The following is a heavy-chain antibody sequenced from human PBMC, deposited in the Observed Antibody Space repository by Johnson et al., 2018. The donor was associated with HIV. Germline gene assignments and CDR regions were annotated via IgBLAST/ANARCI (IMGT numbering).Heavy chain of an antibody. CDR1: GFTFSSYA. CDR2: ISYDGSNK. CDR3: ASRVRVDAFDI. D-gene: IGHD4/OR15-4a*01. J-gene: IGHJ3*02. Sequence: QMLLVESGGGVVQPGRSLRLSCAASGFTFSSYAMHWVRQAPGQGLEWVAVISYDGSNKYYADSVKGRFTISRDNSKNTLYLQMNSLRAEDTAVYYCASRVRVDAFDIWGQGTMVTVSS. V-gene: IGHV3-30*04.